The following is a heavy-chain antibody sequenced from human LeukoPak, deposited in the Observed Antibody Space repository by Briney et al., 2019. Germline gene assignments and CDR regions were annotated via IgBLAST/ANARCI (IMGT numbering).Heavy chain of an antibody. V-gene: IGHV4-4*07. CDR3: ARESVNRKYCSSTSCSSDY. CDR1: GDSLSSYY. J-gene: IGHJ4*02. CDR2: IYSSGST. Sequence: SETLSLTCTVSGDSLSSYYWSWIRQPAGKGLEWIGRIYSSGSTNYNPSLKSRVTMSVDTSKNQFSLKLNSVTAADTAVYYCARESVNRKYCSSTSCSSDYWGQGTLVTVSS. D-gene: IGHD2-2*01.